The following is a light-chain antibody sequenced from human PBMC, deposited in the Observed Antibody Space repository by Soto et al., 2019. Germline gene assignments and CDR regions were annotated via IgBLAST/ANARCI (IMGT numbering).Light chain of an antibody. CDR2: DAS. CDR1: QSVRSN. V-gene: IGKV3-15*01. J-gene: IGKJ1*01. CDR3: QQYSHWRT. Sequence: EIVMTQSPATLSVSPGDRATLSCRASQSVRSNLAWYQQRPGQAPRLLIYDASTRATGIPARISGSGSGTEFTLTISGLQSEDFAVYYCQQYSHWRTFGQGTKVEIK.